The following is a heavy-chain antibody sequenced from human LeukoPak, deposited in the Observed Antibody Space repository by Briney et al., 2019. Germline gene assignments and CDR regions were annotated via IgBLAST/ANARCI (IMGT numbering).Heavy chain of an antibody. CDR1: GGSISSSSYY. Sequence: SSETLSLTCTVSGGSISSSSYYWGWIRQPPGKGLEWIGSIYYSGSTYYNPSLKSRVTISVDTSKNQFSLKLSSVTAADTAVYYCARERREWGRNWFDPWGQGTLVTVSS. V-gene: IGHV4-39*07. CDR2: IYYSGST. CDR3: ARERREWGRNWFDP. D-gene: IGHD3-16*01. J-gene: IGHJ5*02.